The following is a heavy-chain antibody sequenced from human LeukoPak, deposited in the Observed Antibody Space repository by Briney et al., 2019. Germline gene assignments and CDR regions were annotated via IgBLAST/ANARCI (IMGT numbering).Heavy chain of an antibody. CDR2: IYPGDSDT. CDR3: ARIERYCSSTSCYTGIPFDY. V-gene: IGHV5-51*01. CDR1: GYSFTSYW. Sequence: GESLKISCKGSGYSFTSYWIGWVRQMPGKGLEWMGIIYPGDSDTRYSPSFQGRVTISADKSISTAYLQWSSLKASDTAMYYCARIERYCSSTSCYTGIPFDYWGQGTLVTVSS. J-gene: IGHJ4*02. D-gene: IGHD2-2*02.